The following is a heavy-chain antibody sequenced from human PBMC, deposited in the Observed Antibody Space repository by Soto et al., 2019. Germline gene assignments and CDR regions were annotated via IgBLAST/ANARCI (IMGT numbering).Heavy chain of an antibody. V-gene: IGHV1-69*11. CDR1: RVWFHSQS. CDR3: AKEYGPPDYNGMDV. Sequence: VKAPSKARRVWFHSQSRFSPYHAPGKGLEGLGRVIAILGKAKYAQKFQRRVKITADESTSTAYMELSSMGSEYTAVYYCAKEYGPPDYNGMDVWGQGTTVTVSS. CDR2: VIAILGKA. J-gene: IGHJ6*02. D-gene: IGHD6-6*01.